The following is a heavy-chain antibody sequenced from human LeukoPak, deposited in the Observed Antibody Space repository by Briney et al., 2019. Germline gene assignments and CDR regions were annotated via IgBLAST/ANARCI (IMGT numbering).Heavy chain of an antibody. CDR1: GFSFNDAW. V-gene: IGHV3-7*01. CDR3: ARDVDYANPRHDY. J-gene: IGHJ4*02. D-gene: IGHD4/OR15-4a*01. Sequence: PGGSLRLSCAASGFSFNDAWMNWVRQAPGKGLEWVANINLEGSQKYYVDSLKGRFTISRDNANNLLYLQMNSLRAEDTAVYYCARDVDYANPRHDYWGQGTLVTVSS. CDR2: INLEGSQK.